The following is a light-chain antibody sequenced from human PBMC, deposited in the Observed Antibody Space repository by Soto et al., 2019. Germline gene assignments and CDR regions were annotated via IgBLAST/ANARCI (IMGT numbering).Light chain of an antibody. CDR3: QQRSNWPRT. V-gene: IGKV1-39*01. J-gene: IGKJ1*01. CDR2: AAS. Sequence: DIQMTQSPSSLSASVGDRVTITCRASQSISSYLNWYQQKPGKAPKLLIYAASSLQSGVPSRFSGSGSGTDFTLTISSVEPEDFAVYYCQQRSNWPRTFGQGTKVDIK. CDR1: QSISSY.